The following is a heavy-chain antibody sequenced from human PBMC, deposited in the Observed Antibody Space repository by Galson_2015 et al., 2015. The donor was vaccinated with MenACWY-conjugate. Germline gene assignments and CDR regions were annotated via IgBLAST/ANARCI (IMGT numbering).Heavy chain of an antibody. J-gene: IGHJ2*01. CDR3: ARGEGATITRDYWYFDL. CDR1: GFTFSSYD. Sequence: SLRLSCAASGFTFSSYDMHWVRHAPGKGLEWVSAIGTAGDPYYPGSVKGRFTISRENAKNSLYLQMNSLRAGDTAVYYCARGEGATITRDYWYFDLWGRGTLVTVSS. CDR2: IGTAGDP. V-gene: IGHV3-13*05. D-gene: IGHD5-12*01.